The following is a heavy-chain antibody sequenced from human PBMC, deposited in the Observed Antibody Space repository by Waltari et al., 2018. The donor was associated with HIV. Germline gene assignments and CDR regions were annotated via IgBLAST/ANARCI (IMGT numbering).Heavy chain of an antibody. D-gene: IGHD6-19*01. CDR2: INPSDGST. V-gene: IGHV1-46*01. Sequence: QVQLVQSGAEVKKTGASVKVSCKASGYTFTNYYMHWVRQAPGQGLEWLGVINPSDGSTTYAQKFQDRVTMTRDTSRSSFYMDLSSLTSEDTAIYFCARDSAVQYFQHWGQGTLVTVSS. CDR3: ARDSAVQYFQH. CDR1: GYTFTNYY. J-gene: IGHJ1*01.